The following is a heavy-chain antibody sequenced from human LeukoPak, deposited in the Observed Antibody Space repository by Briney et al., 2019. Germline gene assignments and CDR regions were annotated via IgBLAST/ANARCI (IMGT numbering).Heavy chain of an antibody. CDR2: IFHSGST. CDR1: GYSISSGYY. D-gene: IGHD2-15*01. CDR3: ARETRSYCSGGSCYNWFDP. Sequence: LETLSLTCAVSGYSISSGYYWGWIRQAPGKGLEWIGTIFHSGSTYYNPSLKSRVTISVDTSKNQFSLRLSSVTAADTAVYYCARETRSYCSGGSCYNWFDPWGQGTLVTVSS. J-gene: IGHJ5*02. V-gene: IGHV4-38-2*02.